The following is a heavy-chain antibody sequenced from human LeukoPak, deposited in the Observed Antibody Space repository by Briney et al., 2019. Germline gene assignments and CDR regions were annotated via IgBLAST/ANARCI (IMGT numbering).Heavy chain of an antibody. CDR3: VRNHRHWFDP. V-gene: IGHV3-72*01. Sequence: PGGSLRLSCAASRFSLSDHYMDWVRQAPGQGPELIGHIRNAGDGYTTEYAASVKSRFTVSRDDSKNSLYLQMNSLKPEDTAVYYCVRNHRHWFDPWGQGTLVTVSS. J-gene: IGHJ5*02. CDR1: RFSLSDHY. CDR2: IRNAGDGYTT.